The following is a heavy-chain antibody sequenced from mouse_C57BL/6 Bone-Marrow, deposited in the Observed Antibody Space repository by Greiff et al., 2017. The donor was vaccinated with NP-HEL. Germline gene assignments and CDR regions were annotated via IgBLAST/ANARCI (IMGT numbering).Heavy chain of an antibody. V-gene: IGHV1-81*01. CDR1: GYTFTSYG. J-gene: IGHJ2*01. Sequence: QVQLQQSGAELARPGASVKLSCKASGYTFTSYGISWVKQRTGQGLEWIGEIYPRSGNTYYNEKFKGKATLTADKSSSTAYMELRSLTSEDSAVYFCARGDYDGYWYYFGCWGQGTTLTVAS. CDR3: ARGDYDGYWYYFGC. CDR2: IYPRSGNT. D-gene: IGHD2-3*01.